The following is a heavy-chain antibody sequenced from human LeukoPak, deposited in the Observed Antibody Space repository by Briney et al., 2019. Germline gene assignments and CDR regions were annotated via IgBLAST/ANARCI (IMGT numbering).Heavy chain of an antibody. J-gene: IGHJ4*02. CDR3: ARDRAVRGVIITSPLDY. D-gene: IGHD3-10*01. V-gene: IGHV1-2*02. Sequence: ASVKVSCKASGYTFTGYYMHWVRQAPGQGLEWMGWINPNSGGTNYAQKFQGRVTMTRDTSISTAYMELSRLRSDDTAVYYCARDRAVRGVIITSPLDYWGQGTLVTVSS. CDR2: INPNSGGT. CDR1: GYTFTGYY.